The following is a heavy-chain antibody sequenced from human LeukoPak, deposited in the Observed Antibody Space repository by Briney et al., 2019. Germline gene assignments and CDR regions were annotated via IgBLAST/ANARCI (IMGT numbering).Heavy chain of an antibody. CDR1: GGSFSGYY. CDR2: INHSGST. Sequence: PSETLSLTCAVYGGSFSGYYWSWIRQPPGKGLEWIGEINHSGSTNYNPSLKSRVTISVATSKNQFSLKLSSVTAADTAVYYCARDLIVGATRGVDYWGQGTLVTVSS. J-gene: IGHJ4*02. V-gene: IGHV4-34*01. D-gene: IGHD1-26*01. CDR3: ARDLIVGATRGVDY.